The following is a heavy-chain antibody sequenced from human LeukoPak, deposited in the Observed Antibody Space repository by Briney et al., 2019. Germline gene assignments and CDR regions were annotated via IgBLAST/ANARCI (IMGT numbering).Heavy chain of an antibody. CDR3: AKALGGYHFDY. J-gene: IGHJ4*02. D-gene: IGHD3-16*01. V-gene: IGHV3-23*01. Sequence: PGGSLRLSCAASGFTFSCYGMSWVRQAPGKGLEWVSSISGSGGNTYYADSVKGRFTISRDNSKNTLFLHMNSLRAEDTAVYYCAKALGGYHFDYWGQGTLVTVSS. CDR2: ISGSGGNT. CDR1: GFTFSCYG.